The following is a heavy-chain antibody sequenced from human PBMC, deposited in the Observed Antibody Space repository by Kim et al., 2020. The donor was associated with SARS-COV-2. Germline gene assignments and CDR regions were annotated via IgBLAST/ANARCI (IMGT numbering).Heavy chain of an antibody. D-gene: IGHD1-26*01. J-gene: IGHJ6*02. CDR3: AREGIVGATTGMDV. Sequence: ADSGQDRFTIPRDNYKNTLYLQMDSLRAEDTAVYYCAREGIVGATTGMDVWGQGTTVTVSS. V-gene: IGHV3-33*01.